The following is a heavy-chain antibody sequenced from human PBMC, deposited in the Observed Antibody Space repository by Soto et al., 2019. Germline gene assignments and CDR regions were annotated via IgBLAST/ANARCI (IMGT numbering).Heavy chain of an antibody. CDR2: ISGNGANT. CDR3: AKDYGSSRYFFEY. CDR1: VFTFINYA. V-gene: IGHV3-23*01. J-gene: IGHJ4*02. Sequence: GGSLRLSCAASVFTFINYAMTLVRQSPGEGLEWVSTISGNGANTQYADSVKGRFSISRDNSKNTLYIQMNSLRADDTAVYYCAKDYGSSRYFFEYWGQGALVTVSS. D-gene: IGHD6-19*01.